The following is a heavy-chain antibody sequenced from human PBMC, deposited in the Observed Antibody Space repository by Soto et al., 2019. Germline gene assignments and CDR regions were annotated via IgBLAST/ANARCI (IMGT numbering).Heavy chain of an antibody. D-gene: IGHD3-16*02. Sequence: GSLSPSCVASGFSFDKYAMAWVRQAPGKGLEWVSHVAAGGGHTYYAGSVKGRFTISRDNSKNTLFLQINTLRADDTAIYFCARRTSFLGAFDYWGQGGLVTSPQ. CDR3: ARRTSFLGAFDY. CDR2: VAAGGGHT. CDR1: GFSFDKYA. J-gene: IGHJ4*02. V-gene: IGHV3-23*01.